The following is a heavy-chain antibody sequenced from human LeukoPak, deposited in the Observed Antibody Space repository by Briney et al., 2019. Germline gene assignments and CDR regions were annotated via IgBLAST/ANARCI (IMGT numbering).Heavy chain of an antibody. CDR3: ARWSQSYFDN. V-gene: IGHV4-31*03. CDR1: GGSMSAAGYF. CDR2: IYYSGAT. Sequence: SQTLSLTCTVSGGSMSAAGYFWSWIRQHPGKGLEWIGNIYYSGATFYNSSLKGRHTISVDTSKNQFSLKVTSVTAADTAVYYCARWSQSYFDNWGQGTLVTVAS. J-gene: IGHJ4*02.